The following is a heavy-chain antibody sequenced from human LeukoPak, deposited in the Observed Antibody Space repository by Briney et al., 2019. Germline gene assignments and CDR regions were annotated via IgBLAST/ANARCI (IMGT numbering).Heavy chain of an antibody. D-gene: IGHD3-22*01. J-gene: IGHJ4*02. CDR2: ISAYNDNT. CDR1: GYTFTSYG. CDR3: ARSYYYDSSGYYYAPFDY. Sequence: ASVKVSCKASGYTFTSYGISWVRQAPGQGLEWMGWISAYNDNTNYAQKLQGRVTMTTDTSTSTAYMELRSLRSDDTAVYYCARSYYYDSSGYYYAPFDYWGQGTLVTVSS. V-gene: IGHV1-18*01.